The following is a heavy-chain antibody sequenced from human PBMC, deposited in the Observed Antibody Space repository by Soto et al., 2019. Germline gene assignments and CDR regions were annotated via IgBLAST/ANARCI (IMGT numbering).Heavy chain of an antibody. Sequence: QVQLVQSGAEVKKPGSSVKVSCKASGGTFSSYAISWVRQSPGQGLEWMGGIIPIFGTANYAQKFQGRVTITADESTSKAYMELSSLRSEDTAVYYCARSGKIGIVVVTHFDYWGQGPLVTVSS. CDR2: IIPIFGTA. V-gene: IGHV1-69*01. CDR3: ARSGKIGIVVVTHFDY. CDR1: GGTFSSYA. D-gene: IGHD3-22*01. J-gene: IGHJ4*02.